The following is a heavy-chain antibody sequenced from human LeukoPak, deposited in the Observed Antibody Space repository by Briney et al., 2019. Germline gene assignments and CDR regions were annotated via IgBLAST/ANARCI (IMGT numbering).Heavy chain of an antibody. Sequence: GGSLRLSCAASGFTFSSYAMSWVRQAPGKGREWVSAISGSGGSTYYADSVKGRFTISRDNSKNTLYLQMNSLRAEDTAVYYCAKCGGDYSYYFDYWGQGTLVTVSS. CDR1: GFTFSSYA. D-gene: IGHD2-21*02. CDR2: ISGSGGST. CDR3: AKCGGDYSYYFDY. V-gene: IGHV3-23*01. J-gene: IGHJ4*02.